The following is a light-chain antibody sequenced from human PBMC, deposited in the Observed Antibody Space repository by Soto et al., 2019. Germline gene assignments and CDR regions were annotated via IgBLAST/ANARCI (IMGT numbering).Light chain of an antibody. V-gene: IGKV1-39*01. CDR1: QSIAKS. CDR2: SAS. Sequence: DIQMTQSPSSLSASVGDRVTITCRASQSIAKSLNWYQQKPGKAPKLLIHSASTLQSGVPSRFSGGGTGTDFTLTISSLQPEDFATYYCQQLNSYPSHFGAGTKVDIK. J-gene: IGKJ3*01. CDR3: QQLNSYPSH.